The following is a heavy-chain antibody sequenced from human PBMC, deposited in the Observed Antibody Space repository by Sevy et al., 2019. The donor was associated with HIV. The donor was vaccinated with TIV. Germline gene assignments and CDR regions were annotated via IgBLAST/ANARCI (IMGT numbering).Heavy chain of an antibody. J-gene: IGHJ4*02. D-gene: IGHD5-12*01. Sequence: GGSLRLSCAASGFTFSDYYMSWIRQAPGKGLEWVSYISSSGSTIYYADSVKGRFTISRDNAKNSLYLQMKSLRAEDTAVYYCARDWREMATISHWGQGTLVTVSS. CDR1: GFTFSDYY. CDR2: ISSSGSTI. V-gene: IGHV3-11*01. CDR3: ARDWREMATISH.